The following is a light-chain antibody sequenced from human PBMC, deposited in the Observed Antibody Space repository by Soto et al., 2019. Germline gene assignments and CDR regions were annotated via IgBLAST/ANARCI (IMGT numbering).Light chain of an antibody. Sequence: DIQMTQSPSSVSASVGDRVTMTCRASQGISSWLVWYQQKPGKAPKLLIYAASSLPSGVPSRFSGSGSGTDFTLTISGLQPEDLATYYCQQANSFPWTFGQGTKVEIK. V-gene: IGKV1-12*01. CDR2: AAS. CDR3: QQANSFPWT. CDR1: QGISSW. J-gene: IGKJ1*01.